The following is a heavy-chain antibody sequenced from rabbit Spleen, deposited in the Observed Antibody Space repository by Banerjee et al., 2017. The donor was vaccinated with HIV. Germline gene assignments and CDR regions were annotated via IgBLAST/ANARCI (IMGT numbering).Heavy chain of an antibody. V-gene: IGHV1S7*01. Sequence: QLKETGGGLVQPGGSLKLSCKASGFDFSSYGVSWVRQAPGKGLEWIGYIEPIFGKTYYASWVNGRFTISSHNAQNTLYLQLNSLTAADTATYFCVREVAAKFSLWGPGTLVTVS. CDR1: GFDFSSYG. D-gene: IGHD4-1*01. CDR3: VREVAAKFSL. CDR2: IEPIFGKT. J-gene: IGHJ4*01.